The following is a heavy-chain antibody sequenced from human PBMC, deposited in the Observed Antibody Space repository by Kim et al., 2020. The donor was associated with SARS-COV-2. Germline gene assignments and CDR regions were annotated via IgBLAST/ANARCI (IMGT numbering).Heavy chain of an antibody. J-gene: IGHJ5*02. CDR1: GGSFSGYY. D-gene: IGHD1-26*01. CDR2: INHSGST. V-gene: IGHV4-34*01. Sequence: SETLSLTCAVFGGSFSGYYWSWIRQPPGKGLEWIGEINHSGSTNYNPSLKSRVTISVDTSKNQFSLKLSSVTAADTVVYYCARVAVGATTEDWFDPWGQGTLVTASS. CDR3: ARVAVGATTEDWFDP.